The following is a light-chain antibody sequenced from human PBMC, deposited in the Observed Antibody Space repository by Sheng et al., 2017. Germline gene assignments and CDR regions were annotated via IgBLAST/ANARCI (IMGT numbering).Light chain of an antibody. CDR1: QSISSY. J-gene: IGKJ4*01. CDR2: AAS. CDR3: QQSYSTPXT. Sequence: DIQMTQSPSSLSASVGDRVTITCRASQSISSYLNWYQQKPGKAPKLLIYAASSLQSGVPSRFSGSGSGTDFTLTISSLQPEDSATYYCQQSYSTPXTFGGGTKVEIK. V-gene: IGKV1-39*01.